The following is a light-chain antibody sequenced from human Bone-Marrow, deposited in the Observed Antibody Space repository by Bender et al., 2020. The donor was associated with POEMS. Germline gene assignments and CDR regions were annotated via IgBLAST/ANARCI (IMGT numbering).Light chain of an antibody. CDR1: SNDVGRYNY. Sequence: QSALTQPPSASGSPGQSVTISCTGSSNDVGRYNYVSWYQHLPGTAPRLVVYSNYQRPSGVPARFSGSKSGTSASLAISDIQSEDEGDYYCSSWDDSLSGWVFGGGTKLTVL. CDR2: SNY. CDR3: SSWDDSLSGWV. J-gene: IGLJ3*02. V-gene: IGLV1-47*02.